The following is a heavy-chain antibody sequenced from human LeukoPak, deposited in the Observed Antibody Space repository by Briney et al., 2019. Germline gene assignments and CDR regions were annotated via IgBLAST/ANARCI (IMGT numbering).Heavy chain of an antibody. Sequence: PSETLSLTCTVSGGSISSSSYYWGWIRQPPGKGLEWIGSIYYSGSTYYNPSLKSRVTISVDTSKNQFSLKLSSVTAADTAVYYCARHPKQRQNYDFWSGYSFRTEAYFDYWGQGTLVTVSS. D-gene: IGHD3-3*01. V-gene: IGHV4-39*01. J-gene: IGHJ4*02. CDR3: ARHPKQRQNYDFWSGYSFRTEAYFDY. CDR1: GGSISSSSYY. CDR2: IYYSGST.